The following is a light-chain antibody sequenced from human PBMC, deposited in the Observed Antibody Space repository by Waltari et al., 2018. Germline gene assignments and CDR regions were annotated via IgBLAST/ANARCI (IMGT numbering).Light chain of an antibody. J-gene: IGKJ1*01. Sequence: DIQMSQSPSSLSASVGDRVTITCRASQGISSYLNWYQQKPGKAPKLLIYYANSLASGVPSRFSSNGSGTEFTLTICSLQPEDFATYYCQQSKSYPRSFGEGTKVEIK. CDR1: QGISSY. V-gene: IGKV1-39*01. CDR3: QQSKSYPRS. CDR2: YAN.